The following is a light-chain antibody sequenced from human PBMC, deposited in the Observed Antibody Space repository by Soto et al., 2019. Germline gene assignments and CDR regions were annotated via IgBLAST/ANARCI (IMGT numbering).Light chain of an antibody. V-gene: IGLV2-11*01. J-gene: IGLJ1*01. CDR3: CSYAGIYTLYV. CDR1: SSDVGGYDF. CDR2: DVT. Sequence: QSALTQPRSVSGSPGQSVTISCTGTSSDVGGYDFVSWYRHHPGKAPKLLLYDVTERPSGVPDRSSGSKSGNTASLTISGLQTEDEADYYCCSYAGIYTLYVFGTGTKVTVL.